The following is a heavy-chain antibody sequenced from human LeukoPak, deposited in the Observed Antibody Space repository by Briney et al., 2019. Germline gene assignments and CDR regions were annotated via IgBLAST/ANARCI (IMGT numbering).Heavy chain of an antibody. V-gene: IGHV3-33*01. J-gene: IGHJ4*02. CDR1: GFTFSSYG. CDR2: IWYDGSNK. D-gene: IGHD5-18*01. Sequence: GGSLRLSCAASGFTFSSYGMHWVRQAPGKGLEWVAVIWYDGSNKYYADPVKGRFTISRDNSKNTLYLQMNSLRAEDTAVYYCARDDYGGTAMVEYFDYWGQGTLVTVSS. CDR3: ARDDYGGTAMVEYFDY.